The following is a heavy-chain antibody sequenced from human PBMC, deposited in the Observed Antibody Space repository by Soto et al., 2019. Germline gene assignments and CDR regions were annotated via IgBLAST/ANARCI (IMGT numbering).Heavy chain of an antibody. J-gene: IGHJ5*02. CDR3: ARAKALLWFGELFPWFDP. CDR1: GGSFSGYY. CDR2: INHSGST. V-gene: IGHV4-34*01. D-gene: IGHD3-10*01. Sequence: SETLSLTCAVYGGSFSGYYWSWIRQPPGKGLEWIGEINHSGSTNYNPSLKSRVTISVDTSKNQFSLKLSSVTAADTAVYYCARAKALLWFGELFPWFDPWGQGTLVTVSS.